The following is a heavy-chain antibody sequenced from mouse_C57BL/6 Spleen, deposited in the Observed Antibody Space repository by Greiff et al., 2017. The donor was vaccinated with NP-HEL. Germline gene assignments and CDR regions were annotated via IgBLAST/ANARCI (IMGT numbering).Heavy chain of an antibody. V-gene: IGHV1-61*01. CDR1: GYTFTSYW. CDR2: IYPSDSET. J-gene: IGHJ4*01. CDR3: ARSRDYGNYVDYAMDY. D-gene: IGHD2-1*01. Sequence: VQLQQPGAELVRPGSSVKLSCKASGYTFTSYWMDWVKQRPGQGLEWIGNIYPSDSETHYNQKFKDKATLTVDKSSSTAYMQLRSLTSEDSAVYYCARSRDYGNYVDYAMDYWGQGTSVTVSS.